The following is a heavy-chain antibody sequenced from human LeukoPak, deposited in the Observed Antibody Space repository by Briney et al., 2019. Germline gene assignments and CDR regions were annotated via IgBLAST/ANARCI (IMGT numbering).Heavy chain of an antibody. CDR3: ARVMGRYCSSNSCYVDY. Sequence: PGGSLRLSRAASGFTFSNCGMGWVRQAPGKGLEWVAVISYDGSNKYYADSVKGRFTISRDNSKNTLYLQMNSLRAEDTAVYYCARVMGRYCSSNSCYVDYWGQGTLVTVSS. V-gene: IGHV3-30*03. D-gene: IGHD2-2*01. CDR2: ISYDGSNK. CDR1: GFTFSNCG. J-gene: IGHJ4*02.